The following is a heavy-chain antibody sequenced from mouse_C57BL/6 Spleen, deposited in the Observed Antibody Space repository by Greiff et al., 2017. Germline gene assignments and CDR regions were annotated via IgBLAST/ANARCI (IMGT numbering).Heavy chain of an antibody. Sequence: QVQLQQSGAELVRPGASVKLSCKASGYTFTDYYINWVKQRPGQGLEWIARIYPGSGNTYYNEKFKGKATLTAEKSSSTAYMQLSSLTSEDSAVYFCARYLQGYAMDYWGQGTSVTVSS. D-gene: IGHD2-1*01. CDR2: IYPGSGNT. CDR1: GYTFTDYY. V-gene: IGHV1-76*01. J-gene: IGHJ4*01. CDR3: ARYLQGYAMDY.